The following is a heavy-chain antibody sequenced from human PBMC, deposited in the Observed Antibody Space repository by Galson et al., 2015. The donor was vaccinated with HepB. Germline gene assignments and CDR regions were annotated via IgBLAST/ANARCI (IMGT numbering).Heavy chain of an antibody. J-gene: IGHJ4*02. D-gene: IGHD5-12*01. CDR3: TRRVATAPRHYFDP. Sequence: SVKVSCKASGYTFTSYAMHWVRQAPGQRLEWMGWINAGNGNTKYSQKFQGRVTITRDTSASTAYMELSSLRSEDTAVYYCTRRVATAPRHYFDPWGQGILVTVSS. CDR1: GYTFTSYA. V-gene: IGHV1-3*01. CDR2: INAGNGNT.